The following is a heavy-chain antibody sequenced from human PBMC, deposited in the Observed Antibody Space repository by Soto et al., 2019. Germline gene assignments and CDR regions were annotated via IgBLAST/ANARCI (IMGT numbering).Heavy chain of an antibody. CDR1: SDSMTSYY. CDR2: IYHSGIT. Sequence: SETLSLTCPVSSDSMTSYYWTWIRQPPGKGLECIGYIYHSGITNYNPSLKSRVTISLDTSKNQFSLRLSSVTAADTAVYYCARMSLFYFFDSWGQGTLVTVSS. D-gene: IGHD3-9*01. J-gene: IGHJ4*01. V-gene: IGHV4-59*01. CDR3: ARMSLFYFFDS.